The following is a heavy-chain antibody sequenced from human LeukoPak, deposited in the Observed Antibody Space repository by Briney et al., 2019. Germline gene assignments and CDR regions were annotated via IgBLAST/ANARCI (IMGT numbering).Heavy chain of an antibody. CDR2: ISSSSSYI. D-gene: IGHD1-7*01. CDR3: ARDVFNWNYVIA. J-gene: IGHJ4*02. CDR1: GFTFSSYS. Sequence: PGGSLRLSCAASGFTFSSYSMNWVRQAPGKGLEWVSSISSSSSYIYYADSVKGRFTISRDNAKNSLYLQMNSLRAEDTAVYYCARDVFNWNYVIAWGQGTLVTVSS. V-gene: IGHV3-21*01.